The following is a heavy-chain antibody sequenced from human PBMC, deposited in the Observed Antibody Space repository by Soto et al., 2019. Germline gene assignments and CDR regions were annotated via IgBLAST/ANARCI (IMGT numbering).Heavy chain of an antibody. V-gene: IGHV1-69*13. CDR1: GYTFTSYD. Sequence: SVKVSCKASGYTFTSYDINWVRQATGQGLEWMGGIIPIFGTANYAQKFQGRVTITADESTSTAYMELSSLRSEDTAVYYCARASSGWPSWGQGTLVTVSS. J-gene: IGHJ4*02. D-gene: IGHD6-19*01. CDR2: IIPIFGTA. CDR3: ARASSGWPS.